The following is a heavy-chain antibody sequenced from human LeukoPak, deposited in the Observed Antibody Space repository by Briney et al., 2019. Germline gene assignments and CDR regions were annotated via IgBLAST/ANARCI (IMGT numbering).Heavy chain of an antibody. J-gene: IGHJ5*02. CDR1: GFTLSTYA. V-gene: IGHV3-30-3*01. Sequence: PGRSLRLSCAASGFTLSTYAMHWVRQAPGKGLEWVSMISFDGGATYYTDSVKGRFTISRDTSNNMVYLQMNSLTDDDSAVYFCARDWGASAWHNWFDPWGQGTRVTVSS. D-gene: IGHD3-16*01. CDR2: ISFDGGAT. CDR3: ARDWGASAWHNWFDP.